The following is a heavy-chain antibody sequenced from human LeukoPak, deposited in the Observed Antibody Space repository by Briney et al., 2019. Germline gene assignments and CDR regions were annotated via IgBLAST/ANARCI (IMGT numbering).Heavy chain of an antibody. Sequence: PGGSLRLSCAPSGFTFSSYAMHWVRQAPGKGLEWVAVISYAGSNKFYADYVRGRVTIPRDNSKNTLYLQMNNLKTEDTAVYYCARGQHRVTYSDDAFDIWGQGTMVTVSS. D-gene: IGHD4-11*01. CDR3: ARGQHRVTYSDDAFDI. CDR2: ISYAGSNK. V-gene: IGHV3-30-3*01. J-gene: IGHJ3*02. CDR1: GFTFSSYA.